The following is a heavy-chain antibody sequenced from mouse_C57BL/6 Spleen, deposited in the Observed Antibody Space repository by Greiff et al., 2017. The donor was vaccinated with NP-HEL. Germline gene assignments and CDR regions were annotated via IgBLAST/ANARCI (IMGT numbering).Heavy chain of an antibody. CDR1: GYTFTSYW. D-gene: IGHD2-4*01. V-gene: IGHV1-53*01. Sequence: QVQLQQPGTELVKPGASVKLSCKASGYTFTSYWMHWVKQRPGQGLEWIGNINPSNGGTNYNEKFKSKATLTVDKSSSTAYLQLSSLTSEDSAVYYCARRDYDEGYWYFDVWGTGTPVNGSS. CDR2: INPSNGGT. J-gene: IGHJ1*02. CDR3: ARRDYDEGYWYFDV.